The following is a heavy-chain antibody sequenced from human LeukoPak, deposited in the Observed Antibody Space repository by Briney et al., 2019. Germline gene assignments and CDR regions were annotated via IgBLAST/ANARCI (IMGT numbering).Heavy chain of an antibody. D-gene: IGHD4-17*01. V-gene: IGHV1-69*05. CDR2: IIPIFGTA. CDR1: GGTFSSYA. Sequence: ASVKASCKASGGTFSSYAISWVRQAPGQGLEWMGRIIPIFGTANYAQKFQGRVTITTDESTSTAYMELSSLRSEDTAVYYCARDAGDYATDDNWFDPWGQGTLVTVSS. CDR3: ARDAGDYATDDNWFDP. J-gene: IGHJ5*02.